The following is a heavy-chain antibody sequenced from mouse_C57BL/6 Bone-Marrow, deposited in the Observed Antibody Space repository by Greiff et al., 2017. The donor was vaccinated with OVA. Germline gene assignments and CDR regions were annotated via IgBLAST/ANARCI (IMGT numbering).Heavy chain of an antibody. Sequence: QVQLQQPGAELVMPGASVKLSCKASGYTFTSYWMHWVKQRPGQGLEWIGEIDPSDSYTNYNQKFKGKSTLTVDKSSSTAYMLLSSLTSEDSAVYYCAREGTRGGYFDYWGQGTTLTVSS. V-gene: IGHV1-69*01. J-gene: IGHJ2*01. D-gene: IGHD3-3*01. CDR3: AREGTRGGYFDY. CDR1: GYTFTSYW. CDR2: IDPSDSYT.